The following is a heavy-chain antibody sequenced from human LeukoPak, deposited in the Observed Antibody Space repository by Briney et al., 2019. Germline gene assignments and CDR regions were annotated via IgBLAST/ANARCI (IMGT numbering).Heavy chain of an antibody. J-gene: IGHJ4*02. D-gene: IGHD2-15*01. CDR3: ARRHGRCSDGSCYYPDY. V-gene: IGHV1-8*01. CDR2: MNPNSGNT. CDR1: GYTFTSYD. Sequence: GASVKVSCKASGYTFTSYDINWVRQATGQGLEWMGWMNPNSGNTGCAQKFQGRVTMTRNSSITTAYMGLSSLRSEDTAVYYCARRHGRCSDGSCYYPDYWGQGTLVTVSS.